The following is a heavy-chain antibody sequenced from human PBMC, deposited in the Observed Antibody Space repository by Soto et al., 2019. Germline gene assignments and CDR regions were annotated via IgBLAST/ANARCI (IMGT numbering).Heavy chain of an antibody. Sequence: GGSLRLSCAASGFTFSSYSMNWVRQAPGKGLEWVSYISSSSSTISYADSVKGRFTISRDNAKNSLYLQMNSLRDEDTAVYYCARDLIVGATDAFDIWGQGTRVTVSS. J-gene: IGHJ3*02. CDR2: ISSSSSTI. CDR1: GFTFSSYS. V-gene: IGHV3-48*02. CDR3: ARDLIVGATDAFDI. D-gene: IGHD1-26*01.